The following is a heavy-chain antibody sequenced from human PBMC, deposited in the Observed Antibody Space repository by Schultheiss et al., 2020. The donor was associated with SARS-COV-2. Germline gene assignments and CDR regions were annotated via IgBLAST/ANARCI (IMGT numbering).Heavy chain of an antibody. CDR1: GGSISSSY. CDR2: IYYSGST. J-gene: IGHJ4*02. V-gene: IGHV4-59*01. CDR3: AREGVAAAGTFDY. Sequence: SETLSLTCTVSGGSISSSYWSWIRQPPGKGLEWIGYIYYSGSTNYNPSLKSRVTISVDTSKNQFSLKLSSVTAADTAVYYCAREGVAAAGTFDYWGQGTLVTVSS. D-gene: IGHD6-13*01.